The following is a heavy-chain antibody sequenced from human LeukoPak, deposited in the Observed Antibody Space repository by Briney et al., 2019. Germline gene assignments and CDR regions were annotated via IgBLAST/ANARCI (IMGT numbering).Heavy chain of an antibody. D-gene: IGHD2-2*01. J-gene: IGHJ3*02. V-gene: IGHV4-4*07. CDR1: GAFSTNYF. CDR3: ARTLLPATMGAFDI. Sequence: SETLSLTCSVSGAFSTNYFWSWIRQPAGKGLQWIGRINTSGDTYYNPSLKSRVTMSVDTSKKQFSLNLSSKAAADTAVYYCARTLLPATMGAFDIWGQGTMVTVSS. CDR2: INTSGDT.